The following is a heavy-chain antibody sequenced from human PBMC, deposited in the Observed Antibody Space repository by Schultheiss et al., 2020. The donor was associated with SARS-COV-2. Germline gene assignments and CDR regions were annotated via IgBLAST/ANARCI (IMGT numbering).Heavy chain of an antibody. V-gene: IGHV4-59*12. J-gene: IGHJ4*02. CDR1: GGSISSYY. CDR3: ARFGSGSSPYFDY. Sequence: SQTLSLTCTVSGGSISSYYWSWIRQPPGKGLEWIGYIYYSGSTNYNPSLKSRVTISVDTSKNQFSLKLSSVTAADTAVYYCARFGSGSSPYFDYWGQGTLVTVSS. D-gene: IGHD3-10*01. CDR2: IYYSGST.